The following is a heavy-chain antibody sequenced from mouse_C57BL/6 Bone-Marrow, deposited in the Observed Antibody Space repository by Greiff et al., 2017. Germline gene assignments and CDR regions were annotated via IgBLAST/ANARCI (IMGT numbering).Heavy chain of an antibody. CDR3: TTAAFYGSSPSYFDY. CDR1: GFNIKDYY. V-gene: IGHV14-1*01. CDR2: IDPEDGDT. D-gene: IGHD1-1*01. Sequence: EVKLVESGAELVRPGASVKLSCTASGFNIKDYYMHWVKQRPEQGLEWIGRIDPEDGDTEYAPKFQGKATMTADTSSTTAYLQHSSLTSEDTVVYYCTTAAFYGSSPSYFDYWGQGTTLTVSS. J-gene: IGHJ2*01.